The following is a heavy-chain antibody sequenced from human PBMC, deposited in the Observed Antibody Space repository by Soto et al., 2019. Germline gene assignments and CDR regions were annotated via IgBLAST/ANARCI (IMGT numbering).Heavy chain of an antibody. CDR1: GGSISSYY. V-gene: IGHV4-59*08. J-gene: IGHJ5*02. CDR2: IYYSGST. D-gene: IGHD3-10*01. CDR3: ARHLDGITMVRGVQPENWFDP. Sequence: SETLSLTCTVSGGSISSYYWSWIRQPPGKGLEWIGYIYYSGSTNYNPSLKSRVTISVDTSKNQFSLKLSSVTAADTAVYYCARHLDGITMVRGVQPENWFDPWGQGTLVTVSS.